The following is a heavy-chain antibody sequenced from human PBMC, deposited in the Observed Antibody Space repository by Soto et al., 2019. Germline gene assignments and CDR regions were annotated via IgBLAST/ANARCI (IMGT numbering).Heavy chain of an antibody. CDR3: ARVSGPYSEYLQH. V-gene: IGHV4-59*08. D-gene: IGHD2-15*01. CDR2: IYYSGNT. Sequence: SETLSLTCTVSGGSISSHYWSWIRQPPGKGLEWIVYIYYSGNTNYNPSLKSRVTTSVDTSKNQFSLKLSSVTAADTAVYYCARVSGPYSEYLQHWGQGTLVTVSS. CDR1: GGSISSHY. J-gene: IGHJ1*01.